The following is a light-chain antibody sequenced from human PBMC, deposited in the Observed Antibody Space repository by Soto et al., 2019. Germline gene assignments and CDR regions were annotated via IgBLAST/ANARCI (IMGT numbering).Light chain of an antibody. CDR3: QKYNRAPLT. J-gene: IGKJ4*01. CDR1: QVITNY. CDR2: AAS. V-gene: IGKV1-27*01. Sequence: EIQMTQSPSSLSSSVGDRVTITCRASQVITNYLAWYQQKPGKVPKLLIYAASTLQAGVASRFSGSGSGTDFTLTISSLQPGDVATYYCQKYNRAPLTFGGGTKVEIK.